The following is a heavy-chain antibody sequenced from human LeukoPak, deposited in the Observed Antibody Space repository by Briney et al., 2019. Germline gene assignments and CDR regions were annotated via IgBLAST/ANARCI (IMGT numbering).Heavy chain of an antibody. CDR1: GYSFTAYY. CDR3: ARDLSADSAFDY. D-gene: IGHD3-16*02. J-gene: IGHJ4*02. V-gene: IGHV1-2*02. Sequence: ASVKVSCKASGYSFTAYYLHWVRQAPGQGLEWMGWINPNSGGTNYAQKFQGGVTMTRDMSTSTVYMELSSLRSEDTAVYYCARDLSADSAFDYWGQGTLVTVSS. CDR2: INPNSGGT.